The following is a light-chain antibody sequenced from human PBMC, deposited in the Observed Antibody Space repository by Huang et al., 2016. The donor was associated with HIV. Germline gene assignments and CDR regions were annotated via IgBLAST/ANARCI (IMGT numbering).Light chain of an antibody. J-gene: IGKJ2*01. CDR3: QQSYSTLRYT. CDR1: QSISSY. Sequence: DIQMTQPPSSLSASVGDRVTITCRASQSISSYLNWYQQKPGKAPKLLIYAASSWQSGVPSRISGSGSGTDFTLTISSLQPEDFATYYCQQSYSTLRYTFGQGTKLEIK. CDR2: AAS. V-gene: IGKV1-39*01.